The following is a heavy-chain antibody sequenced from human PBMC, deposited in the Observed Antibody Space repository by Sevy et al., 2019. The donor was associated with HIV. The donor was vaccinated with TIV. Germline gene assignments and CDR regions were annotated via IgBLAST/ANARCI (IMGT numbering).Heavy chain of an antibody. CDR2: ISTFNGDT. Sequence: ASVKVSCKASGYTFTTYGVTWVRQAPGQGLQWMGWISTFNGDTNSAQKLQGRVTMTTDTSTSTAYMELRSLRSDDTAVYYCARPYCSGGRCYSLAYWGQGTLVTVSS. CDR1: GYTFTTYG. V-gene: IGHV1-18*01. J-gene: IGHJ4*02. D-gene: IGHD2-15*01. CDR3: ARPYCSGGRCYSLAY.